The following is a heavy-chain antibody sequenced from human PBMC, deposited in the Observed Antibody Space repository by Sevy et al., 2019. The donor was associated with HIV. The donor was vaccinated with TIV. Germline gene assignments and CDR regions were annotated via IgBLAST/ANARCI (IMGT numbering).Heavy chain of an antibody. Sequence: GESLKISCAASGFTFSSYDMHWVRQATGKGLEWVSAIGTAGDTYYPGSVKGRFTISRENAKNSLYLQMNSLRAGDTAVYYSARGGGSGWSNRFDYWGPGTLVTVSS. CDR1: GFTFSSYD. J-gene: IGHJ4*02. V-gene: IGHV3-13*01. CDR3: ARGGGSGWSNRFDY. D-gene: IGHD6-19*01. CDR2: IGTAGDT.